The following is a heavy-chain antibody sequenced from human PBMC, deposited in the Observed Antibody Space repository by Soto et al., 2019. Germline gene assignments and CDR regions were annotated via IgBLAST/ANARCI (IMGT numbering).Heavy chain of an antibody. CDR2: ISAYNGNT. J-gene: IGHJ5*02. Sequence: SVKVSCKASGYTFTSYVISWVLQAPGQGLEWMGWISAYNGNTNYAQKLQGRVTMTTDTSTSTAYMELRSLRSDDTAVYYCARERLIDIAAATPSFETWGQGSLVNVSS. V-gene: IGHV1-18*01. CDR1: GYTFTSYV. CDR3: ARERLIDIAAATPSFET. D-gene: IGHD6-13*01.